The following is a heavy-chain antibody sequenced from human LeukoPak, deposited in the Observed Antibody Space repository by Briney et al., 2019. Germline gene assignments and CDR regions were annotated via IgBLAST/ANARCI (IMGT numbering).Heavy chain of an antibody. CDR1: GGTFSSYA. Sequence: ASVKVSCKASGGTFSSYAIRWVPPAPGQGLEWMGRIIPIFGTANYAQKFQGRVTITTDESASSAYMELSSLRSEDTAVYYCARGPPDYDSSGYDYWGLGTLVTVSS. J-gene: IGHJ4*02. CDR3: ARGPPDYDSSGYDY. V-gene: IGHV1-69*05. D-gene: IGHD3-22*01. CDR2: IIPIFGTA.